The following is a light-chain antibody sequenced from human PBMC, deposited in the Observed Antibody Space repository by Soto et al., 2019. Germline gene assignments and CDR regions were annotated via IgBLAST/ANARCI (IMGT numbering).Light chain of an antibody. CDR1: SSNIGGNT. CDR2: SNS. Sequence: QSVLTQPPSASGTPGQRVTISCSGGSSNIGGNTVNWYQQLPGAAPKLIIFSNSQRPSGVPDRFSGSKSGTSASLAIGGLQSEDEAEYYCSTWDDSLNGQLFGGGTKLTVL. CDR3: STWDDSLNGQL. V-gene: IGLV1-44*01. J-gene: IGLJ2*01.